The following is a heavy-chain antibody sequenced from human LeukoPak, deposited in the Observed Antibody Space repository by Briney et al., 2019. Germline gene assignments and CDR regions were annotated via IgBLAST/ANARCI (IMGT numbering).Heavy chain of an antibody. CDR1: GGSIISSSYY. V-gene: IGHV4-39*01. J-gene: IGHJ6*03. Sequence: SETLSLTCTVSGGSIISSSYYWGWIRQPPGKGLEWIGSIYYGGSTYYNPSLKSRVTISVDTSKNQFSLKLSSVTAADTAVYYCARHFGSKGYYFYYYMDVWGKGTTVTVSS. D-gene: IGHD4-11*01. CDR3: ARHFGSKGYYFYYYMDV. CDR2: IYYGGST.